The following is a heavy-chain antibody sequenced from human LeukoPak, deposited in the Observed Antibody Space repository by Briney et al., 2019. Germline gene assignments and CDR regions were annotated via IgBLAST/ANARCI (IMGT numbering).Heavy chain of an antibody. J-gene: IGHJ4*02. CDR1: GYSISSGYY. D-gene: IGHD3-10*01. CDR3: ARGLRLGELTFDY. Sequence: SETLSLTCAVSGYSISSGYYWGWIRQPPGKGLEWIGSIYHSGSTYYNPSLKSRVTISVDTSKNQFSLKLSSVTAADTAVYYCARGLRLGELTFDYWGQGTLVTVSS. V-gene: IGHV4-38-2*01. CDR2: IYHSGST.